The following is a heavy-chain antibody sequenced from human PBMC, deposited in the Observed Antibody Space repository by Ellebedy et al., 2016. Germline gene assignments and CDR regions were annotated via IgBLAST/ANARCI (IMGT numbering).Heavy chain of an antibody. CDR1: GGAIRSYY. CDR3: ARGPRYYDILTGYYRMGYFQH. V-gene: IGHV4-59*12. D-gene: IGHD3-9*01. CDR2: IHYSGST. Sequence: SETLSLXCSVSGGAIRSYYWSWIRQPPGKGLEWIGHIHYSGSTNYNPSLKSRVTISVDTSKNQFSLKLSSVTAADTAVYYCARGPRYYDILTGYYRMGYFQHWGQGTLVTVSS. J-gene: IGHJ1*01.